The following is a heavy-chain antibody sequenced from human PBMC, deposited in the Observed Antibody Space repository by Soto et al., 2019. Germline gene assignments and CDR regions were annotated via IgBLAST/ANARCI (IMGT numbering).Heavy chain of an antibody. CDR3: ARSSGQLGYYYYYMDV. Sequence: QVQLQQWGAGLLKPSETLSLNCAVYGGCFSGYYWSWIGQPPGKGREWIGESNHSGSTNYNPSLKSRVTISVDTSKNQFSLKLSSVTAADTAVYYCARSSGQLGYYYYYMDVWGKGTTVTVSS. CDR1: GGCFSGYY. D-gene: IGHD6-6*01. V-gene: IGHV4-34*01. CDR2: SNHSGST. J-gene: IGHJ6*03.